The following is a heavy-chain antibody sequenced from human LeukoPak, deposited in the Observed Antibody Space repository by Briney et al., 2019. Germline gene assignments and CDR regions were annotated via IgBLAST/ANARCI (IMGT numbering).Heavy chain of an antibody. V-gene: IGHV3-30-3*01. CDR2: ISKDGSSK. CDR3: ARGSRYFYCDY. CDR1: GFSLSTYA. Sequence: PGRSLRLSCAASGFSLSTYAMHWVRQAPGKVLEWVAVISKDGSSKFYADSVKGRFTISRDNSKNTLYLQMNSLRAEDTAVYYCARGSRYFYCDYWGQGTLVTVSS. J-gene: IGHJ4*02. D-gene: IGHD3-10*01.